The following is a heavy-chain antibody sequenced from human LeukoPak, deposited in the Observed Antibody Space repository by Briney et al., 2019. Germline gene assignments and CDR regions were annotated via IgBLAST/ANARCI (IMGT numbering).Heavy chain of an antibody. J-gene: IGHJ4*02. V-gene: IGHV3-53*01. CDR1: GFTFSSYA. CDR3: ARGSPMGNYYDSSGYYPLDY. Sequence: GGSLRLSCAASGFTFSSYAMSWVRQAPGKGLEWVSVIYSGGSTYYADSVKGRFTISRDNSKNTLYLQMNSLRAEDTAVYYCARGSPMGNYYDSSGYYPLDYWGQGTLVTVSS. CDR2: IYSGGST. D-gene: IGHD3-22*01.